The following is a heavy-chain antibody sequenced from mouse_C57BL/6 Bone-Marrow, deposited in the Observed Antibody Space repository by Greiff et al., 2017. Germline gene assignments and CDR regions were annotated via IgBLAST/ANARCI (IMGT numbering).Heavy chain of an antibody. Sequence: EVQLQQSGPELVKPGASVKIPCKASGYTFTDYNMDWVKQSHGKSLEWIGDINPNNGGTIYNQKFKGKATLTVDKSSSTAYMELRSLTSEYTAVYYCARRGYYGSSSWFAYWGQGTLVTVSA. D-gene: IGHD1-1*01. CDR2: INPNNGGT. V-gene: IGHV1-18*01. J-gene: IGHJ3*01. CDR3: ARRGYYGSSSWFAY. CDR1: GYTFTDYN.